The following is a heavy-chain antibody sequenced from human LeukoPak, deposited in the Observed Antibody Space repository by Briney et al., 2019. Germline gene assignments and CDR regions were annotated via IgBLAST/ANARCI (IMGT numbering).Heavy chain of an antibody. CDR3: AREAGYSTTWYAYYFDY. V-gene: IGHV3-53*01. Sequence: PGGSLRLSCAASGFTVSNKYMSWVRQAPGKGLEWVSLIRGDDSTHYTDSVKGRFTISRDSSKNTLYLQMNSLRAEDTAVYFCAREAGYSTTWYAYYFDYWGLGALVTVSS. J-gene: IGHJ4*02. CDR2: IRGDDST. D-gene: IGHD6-13*01. CDR1: GFTVSNKY.